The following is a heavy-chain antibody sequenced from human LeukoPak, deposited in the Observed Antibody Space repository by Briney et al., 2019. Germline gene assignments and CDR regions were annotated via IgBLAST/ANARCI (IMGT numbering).Heavy chain of an antibody. CDR2: INPNSGGT. Sequence: GASVKVSCKASGFTFTGYYMYWVRQAPGQGLEWMGRINPNSGGTNYAQKFQGRVTMTRDTSISTAYMELSRLSSDDTAVYYCARAGYSSGWSDYWGQGTLVTVSS. CDR3: ARAGYSSGWSDY. CDR1: GFTFTGYY. J-gene: IGHJ4*02. V-gene: IGHV1-2*06. D-gene: IGHD6-19*01.